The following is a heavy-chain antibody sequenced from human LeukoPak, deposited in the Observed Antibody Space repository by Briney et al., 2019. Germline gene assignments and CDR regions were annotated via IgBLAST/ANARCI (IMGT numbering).Heavy chain of an antibody. CDR1: GYTFTGYY. Sequence: ASVKVSCKASGYTFTGYYMHWVRLAPGQGLEWMGWINPNSGGTNYAQKFQGRVTMTRDTSISTAYMELSRLRSDDTAVYYCAREYGSSIYYFDYWGQGTLVTVSS. D-gene: IGHD6-13*01. V-gene: IGHV1-2*02. CDR2: INPNSGGT. CDR3: AREYGSSIYYFDY. J-gene: IGHJ4*02.